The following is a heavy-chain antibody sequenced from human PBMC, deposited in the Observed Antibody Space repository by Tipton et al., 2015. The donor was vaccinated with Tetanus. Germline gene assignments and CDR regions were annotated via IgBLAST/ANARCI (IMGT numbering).Heavy chain of an antibody. CDR3: AREQRSTWNTN. CDR2: IKQDGSEK. Sequence: SLRLSCAASGFTFSNYWMTWVRQAPGKGLEWVANIKQDGSEKYYVDSVKGRFTISRDNAKNSLYLQMNSLRAEDTAVYYCAREQRSTWNTNWGQGTLVTVSS. D-gene: IGHD6-13*01. CDR1: GFTFSNYW. J-gene: IGHJ4*02. V-gene: IGHV3-7*01.